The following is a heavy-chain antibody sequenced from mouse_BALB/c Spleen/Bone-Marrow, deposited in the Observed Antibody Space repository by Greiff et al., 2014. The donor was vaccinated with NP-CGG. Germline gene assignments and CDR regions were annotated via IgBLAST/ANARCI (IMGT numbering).Heavy chain of an antibody. CDR2: IDPANGNT. CDR1: GFNIKDTY. Sequence: EVQLQQSGAELVKLGASVKLSCTTSGFNIKDTYIHWVKQRPEQGLEWIGRIDPANGNTKYDPEFQGKATITADTSSNTAYPHLSSLTSEDTAVYSCAHDAPFAYWGQGTLVTVSA. CDR3: AHDAPFAY. J-gene: IGHJ3*01. D-gene: IGHD2-3*01. V-gene: IGHV14-3*02.